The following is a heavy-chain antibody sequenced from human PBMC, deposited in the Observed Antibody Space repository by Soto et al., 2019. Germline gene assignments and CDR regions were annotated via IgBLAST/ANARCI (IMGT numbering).Heavy chain of an antibody. CDR1: GFTFSSYD. D-gene: IGHD6-19*01. CDR2: IGTAGDT. Sequence: PGGSLRLSCAASGFTFSSYDMHWVRQVTGKGLEWVSAIGTAGDTYYPGSVKGRFTISRENAKNSLYLQMNSLRAEDTAVYYCARAAYSSGWFGGDYYYGMDVWGQGTTVTVSS. J-gene: IGHJ6*02. CDR3: ARAAYSSGWFGGDYYYGMDV. V-gene: IGHV3-13*01.